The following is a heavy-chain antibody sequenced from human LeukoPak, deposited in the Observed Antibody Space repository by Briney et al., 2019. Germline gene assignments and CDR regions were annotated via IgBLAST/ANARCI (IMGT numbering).Heavy chain of an antibody. Sequence: GGSLRLSCAASGFTFSSYGMHWVRQAPGKGLEWVAFIRYDGSNKYYADSVEGRFTISRDNSKNTLYLQMNSLRAEDTAVYYCAKGLFYVGATAPFDYWGQGTLVTVSS. CDR1: GFTFSSYG. CDR2: IRYDGSNK. J-gene: IGHJ4*02. V-gene: IGHV3-30*02. D-gene: IGHD1-26*01. CDR3: AKGLFYVGATAPFDY.